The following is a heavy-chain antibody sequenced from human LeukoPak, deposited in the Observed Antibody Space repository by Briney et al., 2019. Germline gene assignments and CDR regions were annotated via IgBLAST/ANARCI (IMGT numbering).Heavy chain of an antibody. D-gene: IGHD2-15*01. CDR3: ANKSSYGSGVFDI. CDR2: ISGDGGST. J-gene: IGHJ3*02. V-gene: IGHV3-43*02. Sequence: PGGSLRLSCAASGFTFDDDAMHWVRQAPGKGLEWVSLISGDGGSTYYADSVKGRFTISRDNSKNSLYLQMNSLRTEDTALYYCANKSSYGSGVFDIWGQGTMVTVSS. CDR1: GFTFDDDA.